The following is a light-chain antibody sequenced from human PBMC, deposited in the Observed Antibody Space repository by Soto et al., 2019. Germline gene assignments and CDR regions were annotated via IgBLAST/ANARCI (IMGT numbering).Light chain of an antibody. V-gene: IGLV2-23*01. Sequence: QSALTQSASVSGSPGQSITISCTGTSSDVGNYNLVSWYQQHPGKAPKLMIHEGSKRPSGVSNRFSGSKSGNTASLTISGLQAEDEANYYCCSYAGSSTWVFGGGTKLTV. J-gene: IGLJ3*02. CDR3: CSYAGSSTWV. CDR2: EGS. CDR1: SSDVGNYNL.